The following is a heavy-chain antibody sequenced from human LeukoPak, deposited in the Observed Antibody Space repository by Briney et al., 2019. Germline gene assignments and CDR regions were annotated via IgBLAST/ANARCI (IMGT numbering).Heavy chain of an antibody. CDR2: INHSGST. V-gene: IGHV4-34*01. CDR1: GGSFSGYY. CDR3: ARDRSSGPFDP. D-gene: IGHD6-6*01. Sequence: SETLSLTCAVYGGSFSGYYWSWIRQPPGKGLEWIGEINHSGSTNYNPSLKSRVTISVDTSKNQFSLKLSSVTAADTAVYYCARDRSSGPFDPWGQGTLVTVSS. J-gene: IGHJ5*02.